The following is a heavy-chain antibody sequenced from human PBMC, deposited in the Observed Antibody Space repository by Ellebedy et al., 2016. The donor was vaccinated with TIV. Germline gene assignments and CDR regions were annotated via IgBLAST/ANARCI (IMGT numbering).Heavy chain of an antibody. V-gene: IGHV3-33*01. D-gene: IGHD5-18*01. Sequence: PGGSLRLSCAASGFTFNNYGMHWVRQAPGKGLEWVAVVWSDGSNKYYADSVKGRFTISRDNSKSTLYLQMDSLRAEDTAVYYCARDNTAMVRRNHMDVWGQGTTVTVSS. CDR1: GFTFNNYG. CDR2: VWSDGSNK. J-gene: IGHJ6*02. CDR3: ARDNTAMVRRNHMDV.